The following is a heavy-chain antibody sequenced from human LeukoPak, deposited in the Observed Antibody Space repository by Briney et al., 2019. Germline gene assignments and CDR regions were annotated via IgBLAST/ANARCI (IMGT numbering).Heavy chain of an antibody. J-gene: IGHJ4*02. CDR3: AKDLFPRSGSYIRLCDY. D-gene: IGHD1-26*01. CDR1: GFTFSSYG. Sequence: LGGSLRLSCAASGFTFSSYGMHWVRQAPGKGLEWVAVIWYGGSNNYYADSVKGRFTISRDNSKNTLYLQMNSLRAEDTAVYYCAKDLFPRSGSYIRLCDYWGQGTLVTVSS. V-gene: IGHV3-30*02. CDR2: IWYGGSNN.